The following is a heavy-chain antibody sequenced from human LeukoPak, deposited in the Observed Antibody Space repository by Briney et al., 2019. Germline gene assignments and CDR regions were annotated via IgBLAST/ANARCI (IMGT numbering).Heavy chain of an antibody. J-gene: IGHJ3*02. CDR2: IYHSGST. CDR1: GGSISSGGYY. D-gene: IGHD5-18*01. V-gene: IGHV4-30-2*01. CDR3: ARDHFVDTAMVIPVDAFDI. Sequence: SETLSLTCTVSGGSISSGGYYWSWIRQPPGKGLEWIGYIYHSGSTYYNPSLKSRVTISVDRSKNQFSLKLSSVTAADTAVYYCARDHFVDTAMVIPVDAFDIWGQGTMVTVSS.